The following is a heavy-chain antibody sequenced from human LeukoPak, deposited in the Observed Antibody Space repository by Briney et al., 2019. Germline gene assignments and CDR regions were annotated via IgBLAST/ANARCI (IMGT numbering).Heavy chain of an antibody. V-gene: IGHV4-59*08. Sequence: SETLSLTCTVSGGSISSYCWSWIRQPPGKGLEWIGYIYYSGSTNYNPSLKSRVTISVDTSKNQFSLKLSSVTAADTAVYYCARHRSSGWSAIDYWGQGTLVTVSS. J-gene: IGHJ4*02. CDR1: GGSISSYC. CDR2: IYYSGST. CDR3: ARHRSSGWSAIDY. D-gene: IGHD6-19*01.